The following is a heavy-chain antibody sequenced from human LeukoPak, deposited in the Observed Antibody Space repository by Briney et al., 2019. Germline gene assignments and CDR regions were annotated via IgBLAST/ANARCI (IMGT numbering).Heavy chain of an antibody. J-gene: IGHJ4*02. CDR1: GFTVSSNY. CDR2: IYSGGGT. V-gene: IGHV3-53*01. CDR3: ARGSGGYYPEY. Sequence: GGSLRLSCAASGFTVSSNYMFWVRQAPGKGLEWVSVIYSGGGTYYADSVQGRFTISRDNSKNTLYLQMSSLRAEDTAVYYCARGSGGYYPEYWGQGTLVTVSP. D-gene: IGHD3-10*01.